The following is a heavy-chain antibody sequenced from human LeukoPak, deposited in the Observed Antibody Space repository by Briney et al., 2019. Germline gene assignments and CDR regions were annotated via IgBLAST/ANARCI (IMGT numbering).Heavy chain of an antibody. D-gene: IGHD2-15*01. CDR2: ISSSSSYI. CDR3: ARRELGYCSGGSCYSFDY. V-gene: IGHV3-21*01. J-gene: IGHJ4*02. Sequence: GGSLRLSCAASGFTFSSYGMNWVRQAPGKGLEWVSSISSSSSYIYYADSVKGRFTISRDNAKNSLYLQMNGLRAEDTAVYYCARRELGYCSGGSCYSFDYWGQGTLVTVSS. CDR1: GFTFSSYG.